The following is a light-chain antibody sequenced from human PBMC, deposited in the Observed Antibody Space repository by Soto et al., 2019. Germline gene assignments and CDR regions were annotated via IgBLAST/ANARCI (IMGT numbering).Light chain of an antibody. CDR2: DVT. J-gene: IGLJ1*01. Sequence: QSALTQPASVSGSPGQSITISCTGTSSDVCGYNSVSWYQQHPGKPPKLMLYDVTNRPSAVSNRFSGSKSGSTASLTISGLQAEDEADYYCSSYTRSSLYVFGTGTKLTVL. CDR3: SSYTRSSLYV. V-gene: IGLV2-14*01. CDR1: SSDVCGYNS.